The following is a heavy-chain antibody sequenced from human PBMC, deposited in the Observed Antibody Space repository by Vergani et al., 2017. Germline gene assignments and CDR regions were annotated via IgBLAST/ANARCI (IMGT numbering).Heavy chain of an antibody. CDR1: GYSFTNYW. J-gene: IGHJ4*02. Sequence: EVQLVQSGAEVKKPGESLKISCQISGYSFTNYWIGWVRQMPGKGLEWMGIIHPADSDTRYSPSFQGQVTSSVNKSISTAYLQRSSLRASDSAMYYCARLYGRDSSGSKYFDYWGQGTLGTGSS. V-gene: IGHV5-51*01. CDR3: ARLYGRDSSGSKYFDY. CDR2: IHPADSDT. D-gene: IGHD3-22*01.